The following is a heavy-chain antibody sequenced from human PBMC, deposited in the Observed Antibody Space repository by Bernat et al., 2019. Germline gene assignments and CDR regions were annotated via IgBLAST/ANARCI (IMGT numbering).Heavy chain of an antibody. CDR2: ISSGGGSA. J-gene: IGHJ4*03. CDR1: GITFSSYA. CDR3: AKSTCTSGCYGGYFDY. D-gene: IGHD2-8*01. Sequence: EVQLLESGGGLVQPGGSLRVSCAASGITFSSYAMSWVRQAPGKGLEWVSSISSGGGSANYADSVKGRFTVSRDNSKNTLYLQMNSLRAEDTAVYYCAKSTCTSGCYGGYFDYWGQGTPVTVSS. V-gene: IGHV3-23*01.